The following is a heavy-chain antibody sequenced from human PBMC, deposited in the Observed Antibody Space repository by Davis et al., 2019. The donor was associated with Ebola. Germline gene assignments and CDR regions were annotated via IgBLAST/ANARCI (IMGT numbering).Heavy chain of an antibody. V-gene: IGHV3-43*02. CDR2: ISGDGTLT. CDR3: GKADCGGDCRVVDF. Sequence: GESLKISCAASGFIFDNYAMHWVRQVPGKGLECVSLISGDGTLTYYADSVKGRFTISRDSRKNSLYLQMTSLRSEDTALYYCGKADCGGDCRVVDFWGQGTLVTVSA. D-gene: IGHD2-21*02. J-gene: IGHJ4*02. CDR1: GFIFDNYA.